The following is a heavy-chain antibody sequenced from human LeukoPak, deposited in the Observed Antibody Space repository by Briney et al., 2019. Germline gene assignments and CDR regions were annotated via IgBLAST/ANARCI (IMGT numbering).Heavy chain of an antibody. Sequence: ASVKVSCKASGYTFTSYAMHWVRQAPGQRLEWMGWINAGNGNTKYSQKFQGRVTITRDTSASTAYMELSSLRSEDTAVYYRARDGGSSTTYDYWGQGTLVTVSS. CDR1: GYTFTSYA. CDR3: ARDGGSSTTYDY. CDR2: INAGNGNT. J-gene: IGHJ4*02. D-gene: IGHD6-13*01. V-gene: IGHV1-3*01.